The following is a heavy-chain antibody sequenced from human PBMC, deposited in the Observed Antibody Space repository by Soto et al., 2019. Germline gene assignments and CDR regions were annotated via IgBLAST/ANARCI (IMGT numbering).Heavy chain of an antibody. J-gene: IGHJ3*02. CDR1: GGSLSGYY. D-gene: IGHD3-22*01. CDR3: ARLYYYDSSGYPDI. CDR2: INHSGST. V-gene: IGHV4-34*01. Sequence: SETLSLTCAVYGGSLSGYYWSWIRQPPGKGLEWIGEINHSGSTNNNPSLKSRVTISVDTSKKQFSLKLSSVTAADTAVYYCARLYYYDSSGYPDIWGQGTKVTVSS.